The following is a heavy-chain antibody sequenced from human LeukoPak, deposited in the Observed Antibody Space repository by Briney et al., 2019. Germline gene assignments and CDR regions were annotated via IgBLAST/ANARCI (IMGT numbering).Heavy chain of an antibody. D-gene: IGHD3-16*01. V-gene: IGHV4-59*04. CDR3: ARQVTFGYAYAYYFDY. CDR2: FHYSGSN. CDR1: GGSISSYY. Sequence: SETLSLTCSVSGGSISSYYWSWIRQPPGKGLEWIGNFHYSGSNSYNPSLKSRVTISVDTSKNQFSLRLSSVTAADTAVYYCARQVTFGYAYAYYFDYWGQGTLVTVSS. J-gene: IGHJ4*02.